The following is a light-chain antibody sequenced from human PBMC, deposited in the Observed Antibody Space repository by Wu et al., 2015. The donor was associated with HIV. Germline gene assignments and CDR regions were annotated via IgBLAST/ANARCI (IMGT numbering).Light chain of an antibody. V-gene: IGKV1-9*01. CDR3: QQLNSYPLT. Sequence: IQLTQSPSSLSASIGDRVTITCRASQDVTTYLAWYQQTPGKAPKVLIYDASTLQSGVPSRFSGSGSGAEFTLTISGLQREDFATYYCQQLNSYPLTFGQRDTTG. J-gene: IGKJ5*01. CDR2: DAS. CDR1: QDVTTY.